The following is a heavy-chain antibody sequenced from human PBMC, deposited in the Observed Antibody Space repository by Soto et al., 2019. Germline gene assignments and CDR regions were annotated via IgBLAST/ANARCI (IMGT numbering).Heavy chain of an antibody. Sequence: SETLSLTCNVSGVSLSRYYWSWIRQPPGKGLEWIGRIYATGDTDYNPSLKSRISMSVDMSRKQFSLTLRSVAAADTAIYYCVRDGTKNLRDRFEPWGRGILVTVSS. J-gene: IGHJ5*02. V-gene: IGHV4-4*07. CDR2: IYATGDT. D-gene: IGHD1-26*01. CDR3: VRDGTKNLRDRFEP. CDR1: GVSLSRYY.